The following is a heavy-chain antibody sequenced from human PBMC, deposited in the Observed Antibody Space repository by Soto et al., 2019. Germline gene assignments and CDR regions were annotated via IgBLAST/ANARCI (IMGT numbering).Heavy chain of an antibody. J-gene: IGHJ4*02. V-gene: IGHV3-15*05. D-gene: IGHD1-26*01. Sequence: PWGSLRLSCAASGFSFITTWMAFVRHSPLKGLEWVGCIKSKSAGETRDYADPVKGRFTISRDDSKDTLYLHMDSLETGDTAVYYCSTGSPFSGSVFDYWGQGTLVTVSS. CDR1: GFSFITTW. CDR2: IKSKSAGETR. CDR3: STGSPFSGSVFDY.